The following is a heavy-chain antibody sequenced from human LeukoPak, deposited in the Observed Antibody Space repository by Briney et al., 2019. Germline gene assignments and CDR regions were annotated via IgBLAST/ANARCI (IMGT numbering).Heavy chain of an antibody. CDR3: ARDPRYSSTWYYFDY. CDR1: GFSFSSYA. J-gene: IGHJ4*02. D-gene: IGHD6-13*01. Sequence: GGSLRLSCAASGFSFSSYALHWVRQAPGKGLEWVAVVWYDGSKKYYADSVKGRFTISRDNSKNTLYLQMNSLRAENTAVYYCARDPRYSSTWYYFDYWGQGTLVTVSS. CDR2: VWYDGSKK. V-gene: IGHV3-33*01.